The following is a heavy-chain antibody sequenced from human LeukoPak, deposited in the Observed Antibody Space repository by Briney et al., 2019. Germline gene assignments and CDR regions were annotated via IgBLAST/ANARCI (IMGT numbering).Heavy chain of an antibody. Sequence: SGGSLRLSCAASGFTFSDYSMNWVRQAPGKGLEWVSYISSSSSTMFYAYSVKGRFTISRDNAKNSLYLQMNSLRAEDTAVYYCARDFHYCSGGSCSWDDAFDIWGQGTMVTVSS. V-gene: IGHV3-48*01. CDR2: ISSSSSTM. J-gene: IGHJ3*02. CDR3: ARDFHYCSGGSCSWDDAFDI. D-gene: IGHD2-15*01. CDR1: GFTFSDYS.